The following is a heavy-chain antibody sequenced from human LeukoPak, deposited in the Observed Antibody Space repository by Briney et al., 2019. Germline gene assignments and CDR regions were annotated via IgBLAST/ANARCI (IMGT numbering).Heavy chain of an antibody. J-gene: IGHJ3*02. CDR3: ARLSAMAHDAFDI. V-gene: IGHV4-39*01. Sequence: PSETLSLTCTVSGGSISSTSIYYWGWIRQPPGKGLEWIGSVYSTGSTTGSTYYNPSLKSRVTISADTSKNQFSLKLNSVTAAVTAVYYCARLSAMAHDAFDIWGQGTMVTVSS. D-gene: IGHD2-2*01. CDR2: VYSTGSTTGST. CDR1: GGSISSTSIYY.